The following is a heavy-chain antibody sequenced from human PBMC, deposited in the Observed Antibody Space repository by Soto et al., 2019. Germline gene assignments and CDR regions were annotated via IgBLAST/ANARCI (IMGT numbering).Heavy chain of an antibody. J-gene: IGHJ6*02. CDR2: ISGSGGST. D-gene: IGHD6-19*01. CDR3: AKAIAVAAPYYYYAMDV. Sequence: GVSLRLSCAASGFTFSSYAMSWVRQAPGKGLEWVSAISGSGGSTYYADSVKGRFTISRDNSKKTMYLQMNSLRAEDTAVYYCAKAIAVAAPYYYYAMDVRGQGTTVIRSS. CDR1: GFTFSSYA. V-gene: IGHV3-23*01.